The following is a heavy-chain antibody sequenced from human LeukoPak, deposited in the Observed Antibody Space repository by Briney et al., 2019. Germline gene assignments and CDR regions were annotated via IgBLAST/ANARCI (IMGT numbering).Heavy chain of an antibody. CDR3: ARYQLLLDAFDI. J-gene: IGHJ3*02. CDR1: GYTFTSYA. V-gene: IGHV1-3*01. D-gene: IGHD2-2*01. Sequence: RWASVKVSCKASGYTFTSYAMHWVRQAPGQRLEWMGWINAGNGNTKYSQKFQGRVTITRDTSASTAYMELSSPRSEDTAVYYCARYQLLLDAFDIWGQGTMVTVSS. CDR2: INAGNGNT.